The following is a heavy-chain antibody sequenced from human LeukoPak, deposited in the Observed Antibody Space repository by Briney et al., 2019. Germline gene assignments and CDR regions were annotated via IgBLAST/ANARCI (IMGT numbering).Heavy chain of an antibody. CDR2: IYYSGST. D-gene: IGHD3-16*02. CDR1: GGSIFSCY. J-gene: IGHJ6*01. CDR3: ARHLSFYGMVA. V-gene: IGHV4-59*08. Sequence: SETLSRTCSAAGGSIFSCYGSCLLQPPGKGLEWIGYIYYSGSTNYNPSLKSRVTISVDTSKNQFSLKLSSVTAADTAVCYCARHLSFYGMVACGAGATVTVSS.